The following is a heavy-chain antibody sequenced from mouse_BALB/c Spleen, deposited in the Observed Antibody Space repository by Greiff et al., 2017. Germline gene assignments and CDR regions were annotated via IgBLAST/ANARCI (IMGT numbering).Heavy chain of an antibody. CDR1: GFAFSSYD. Sequence: EVKLMESGGGLVKPGGSLKLSCAASGFAFSSYDMSWVRQTPEKRLEWVAYISSGGGSTYYPDTVKGRFTISRDNAKNTLYLQMSSLKSEDTAMYYCARGDGVARGYFDVWGAGTTVTVSS. CDR2: ISSGGGST. J-gene: IGHJ1*01. V-gene: IGHV5-12-1*01. D-gene: IGHD1-1*01. CDR3: ARGDGVARGYFDV.